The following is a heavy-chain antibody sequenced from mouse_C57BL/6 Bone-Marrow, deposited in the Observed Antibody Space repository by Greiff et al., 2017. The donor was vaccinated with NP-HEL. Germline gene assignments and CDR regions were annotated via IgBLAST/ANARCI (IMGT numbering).Heavy chain of an antibody. J-gene: IGHJ4*01. CDR2: IDPETGGT. CDR1: GFTFTDYE. D-gene: IGHD4-1*01. CDR3: TRRSDWDRNAMDY. Sequence: VQLVESGAELVRPGASVTLSCKASGFTFTDYEMHWVKQTPVHGLEWIGAIDPETGGTAYNQKFKGKAILTADKSSSTAYMELRSLTSEDSAVYYCTRRSDWDRNAMDYWGQGTSVTVSS. V-gene: IGHV1-15*01.